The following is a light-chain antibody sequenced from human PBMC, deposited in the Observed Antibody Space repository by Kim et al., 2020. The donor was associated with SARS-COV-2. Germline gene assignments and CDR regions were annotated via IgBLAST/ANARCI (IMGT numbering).Light chain of an antibody. Sequence: PGQTVTISCSGSPSNIASHTVSWYQQVPGTAPRLLIHNDNQRPSGVPDRFFGSKSGPSASLAIIGLQSEDEADYYCAVWDDSLNLVFGGGTQLTVL. CDR1: PSNIASHT. V-gene: IGLV1-44*01. CDR2: NDN. J-gene: IGLJ2*01. CDR3: AVWDDSLNLV.